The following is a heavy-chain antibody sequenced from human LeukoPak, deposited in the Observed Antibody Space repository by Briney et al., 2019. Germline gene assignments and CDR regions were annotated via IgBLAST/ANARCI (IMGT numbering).Heavy chain of an antibody. Sequence: GWSLRLSCAASVFTFSRSAMSGGRQAPPVGPPGVPFIGYDGSNKYYADSVKGRFTISRDNSKNTLYLQMNSLRAEDTAVYYCARESLVCSGGSCYRHFDYWGQGTLVTVSS. CDR3: ARESLVCSGGSCYRHFDY. CDR2: IGYDGSNK. CDR1: VFTFSRSA. V-gene: IGHV3-33*08. D-gene: IGHD2-15*01. J-gene: IGHJ4*02.